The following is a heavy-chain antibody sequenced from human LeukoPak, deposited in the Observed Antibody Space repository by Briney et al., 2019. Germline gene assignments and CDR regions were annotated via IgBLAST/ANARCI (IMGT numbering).Heavy chain of an antibody. V-gene: IGHV3-7*01. Sequence: GGSLRLSCAASKFTFISYWMSWVRQAPGRGLEWVANTKQDGSEKYYVDSVRGRFTITRDNAKSSLYLQMDSLRAEDTAVYYCAREAVLTVYAEACDYWGQGTLVTVSS. CDR1: KFTFISYW. J-gene: IGHJ4*02. CDR3: AREAVLTVYAEACDY. D-gene: IGHD2-8*01. CDR2: TKQDGSEK.